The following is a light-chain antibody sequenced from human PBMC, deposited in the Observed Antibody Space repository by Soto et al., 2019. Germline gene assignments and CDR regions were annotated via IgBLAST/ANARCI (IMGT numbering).Light chain of an antibody. CDR1: SSNIGAGYD. J-gene: IGLJ3*02. CDR2: GTX. CDR3: QSYDSSLSGWV. V-gene: IGLV1-40*01. Sequence: QSVLTQPPSVSGAPGQRVTISCTGSSSNIGAGYDVHWYQQLPGTAXXLXXYGTXXRPSGVXXXFSGSXSXXXXXXXITGLQAEDEADYYCQSYDSSLSGWVFGGGTKLTVL.